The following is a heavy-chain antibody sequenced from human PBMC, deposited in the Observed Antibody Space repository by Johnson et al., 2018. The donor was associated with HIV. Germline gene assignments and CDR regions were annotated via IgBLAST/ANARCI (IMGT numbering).Heavy chain of an antibody. Sequence: VQLVESGGGLVQPGWSLRLSCAASGFAFEDYAMNWVRLVPGKGLEWVSGISCNSVTKAYVDSVKGRFTISRDNSKNTLYLQMGSLRAEDMAVYYCARGGYDAFDIWGQWTMVTVSS. V-gene: IGHV3-9*03. CDR2: ISCNSVTK. J-gene: IGHJ3*02. CDR1: GFAFEDYA. CDR3: ARGGYDAFDI. D-gene: IGHD3-22*01.